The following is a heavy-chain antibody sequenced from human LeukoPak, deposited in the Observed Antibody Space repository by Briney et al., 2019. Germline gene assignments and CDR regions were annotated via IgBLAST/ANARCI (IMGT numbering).Heavy chain of an antibody. Sequence: SETLSLTCTVSGGAISSYYWSWIRQPPGKGLEWIGDIYYSGYTNYNPSLKSRVTISVDTSKNQFSLKLRSVTAADTAVYYCARETSQKGAHYMDVWGKGTTVTISS. CDR3: ARETSQKGAHYMDV. D-gene: IGHD3-16*01. J-gene: IGHJ6*03. V-gene: IGHV4-59*01. CDR1: GGAISSYY. CDR2: IYYSGYT.